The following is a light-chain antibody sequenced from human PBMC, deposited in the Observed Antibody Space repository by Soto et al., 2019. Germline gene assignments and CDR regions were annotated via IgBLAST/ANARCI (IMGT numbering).Light chain of an antibody. V-gene: IGKV3-11*01. CDR3: QQRSTCPRT. J-gene: IGKJ4*01. Sequence: EIVLTQSPATLSLSPGERATLSCRASQSISSHLAWYQQKPGQTPRLLMYDASNRATAVPARFSGSGSGTDFTLTISSLEPEDLAVYYCQQRSTCPRTFGGGTTLEIK. CDR1: QSISSH. CDR2: DAS.